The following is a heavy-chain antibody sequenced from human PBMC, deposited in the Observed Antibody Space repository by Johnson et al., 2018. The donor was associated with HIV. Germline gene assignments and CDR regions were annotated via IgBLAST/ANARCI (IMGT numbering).Heavy chain of an antibody. D-gene: IGHD1-1*01. Sequence: QVQLVESGGGVVQPGRSLRLSCAASGFTFNSYGMHWVRQAPGKGLEWVAVISYDGSNKYYADSVKGRFTISRDNSKNTLYLRMNSLRAEDTAVYYCATGWRNEGRHAFDVWGQGTMVTVSS. J-gene: IGHJ3*01. CDR2: ISYDGSNK. V-gene: IGHV3-30*03. CDR1: GFTFNSYG. CDR3: ATGWRNEGRHAFDV.